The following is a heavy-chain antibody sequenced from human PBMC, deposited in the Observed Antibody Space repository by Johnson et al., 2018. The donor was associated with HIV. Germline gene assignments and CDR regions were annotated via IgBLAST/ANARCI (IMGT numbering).Heavy chain of an antibody. CDR1: RFTFSSYA. J-gene: IGHJ3*02. CDR3: ARGQQLWDDAFDI. V-gene: IGHV3-30-3*02. Sequence: VQLVESGGGVVQPGRSLRLSCAASRFTFSSYAMHWVRQAPGKGLEWVAVISYDGSNKYYADSVKGRFTISRDNAKNSLYLQMNSLRAEATAVYYCARGQQLWDDAFDIWGQGTMVTVSS. D-gene: IGHD6-13*01. CDR2: ISYDGSNK.